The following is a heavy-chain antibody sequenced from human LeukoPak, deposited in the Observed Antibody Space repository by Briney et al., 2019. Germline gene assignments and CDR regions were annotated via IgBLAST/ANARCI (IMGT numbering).Heavy chain of an antibody. J-gene: IGHJ4*02. D-gene: IGHD6-19*01. V-gene: IGHV3-9*01. CDR2: ISWNSGNI. CDR1: GFTFDDYA. CDR3: AKDTSSGLDY. Sequence: PGRSLRLSCAASGFTFDDYAMHWVRQAPGKGLEWVSGISWNSGNIGYADSVKGRFTISRDNAKNSLYLQMNSLRAEDTALYYCAKDTSSGLDYWGQGTLVTVSS.